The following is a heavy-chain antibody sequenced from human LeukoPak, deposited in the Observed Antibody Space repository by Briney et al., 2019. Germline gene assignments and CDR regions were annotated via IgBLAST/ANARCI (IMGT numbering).Heavy chain of an antibody. V-gene: IGHV4-39*01. CDR3: ARQDPGGPIDY. Sequence: SETLSLTCTVSGGSISSTTYYWAWIRQPPGKGLEWIGSIYKTGSTNYSPSLKSRVFISVDTSNNQFSLKLSSVTAADTAVYYCARQDPGGPIDYWGQGTLVTVSS. CDR1: GGSISSTTYY. D-gene: IGHD2-8*02. J-gene: IGHJ4*02. CDR2: IYKTGST.